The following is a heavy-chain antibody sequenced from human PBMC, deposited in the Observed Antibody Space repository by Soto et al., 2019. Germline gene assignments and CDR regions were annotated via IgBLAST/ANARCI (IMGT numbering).Heavy chain of an antibody. J-gene: IGHJ3*02. Sequence: EVQLVESGGGLVKPGGSLRLSCAASGFTFSSYSMNWVRQAPGKGLEWVSSISSSSSYIYYADSVKGRFTISRDNAKNXLXXQMNSLRAEDTAVYYCARVEVVAADGTMTTDAFDIWGQGTMVTVSS. CDR1: GFTFSSYS. CDR2: ISSSSSYI. V-gene: IGHV3-21*01. D-gene: IGHD6-13*01. CDR3: ARVEVVAADGTMTTDAFDI.